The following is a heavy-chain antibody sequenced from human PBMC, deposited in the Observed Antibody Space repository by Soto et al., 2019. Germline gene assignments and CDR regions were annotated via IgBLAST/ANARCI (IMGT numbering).Heavy chain of an antibody. CDR3: ARGYDIGFFYYYGLDF. V-gene: IGHV1-3*01. CDR2: IAPDKGDT. D-gene: IGHD3-9*01. Sequence: ASVKVSCKASGYTFTNYGMHWVRQAPGQRLEWLGWIAPDKGDTKYPQKFQDRVTIARDISATTVYMELSSLRFEDTAVYYCARGYDIGFFYYYGLDFWGQGTTVTVSS. CDR1: GYTFTNYG. J-gene: IGHJ6*02.